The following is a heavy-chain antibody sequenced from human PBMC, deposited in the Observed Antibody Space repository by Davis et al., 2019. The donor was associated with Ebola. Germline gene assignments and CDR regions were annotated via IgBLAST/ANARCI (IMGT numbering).Heavy chain of an antibody. D-gene: IGHD5/OR15-5a*01. CDR2: IYSGGST. J-gene: IGHJ2*01. CDR3: ARDSRSTNVDWYFDL. V-gene: IGHV3-53*04. Sequence: GESLKISCAASGFTFSTYWMSWVRQAPGKGLEWVSVIYSGGSTYYADSVKGRFTISRHNSKNTLYLQMNSLRAEDTAVYYCARDSRSTNVDWYFDLWGRGTLVTVSS. CDR1: GFTFSTYW.